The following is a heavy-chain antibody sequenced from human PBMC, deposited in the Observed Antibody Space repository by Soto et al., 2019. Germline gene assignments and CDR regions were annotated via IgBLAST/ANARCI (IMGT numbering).Heavy chain of an antibody. D-gene: IGHD3-3*01. J-gene: IGHJ4*02. V-gene: IGHV3-64D*08. CDR2: FCINGGST. Sequence: PGGSLRLSCSASGFTFSSYAMHWVRQAPGKGLENVSAFCINGGSTYYADSVKGIFTISREISKNILFLQLSSLRAEDTAVYYCVKDLFADYGGQGTLVTVSS. CDR1: GFTFSSYA. CDR3: VKDLFADY.